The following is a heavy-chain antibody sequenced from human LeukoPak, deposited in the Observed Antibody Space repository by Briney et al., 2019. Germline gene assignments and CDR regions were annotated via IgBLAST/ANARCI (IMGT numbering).Heavy chain of an antibody. Sequence: SVKVSCKSSGGTFSIYAISWVRQAPGQGLEWMGRIIPILGIANYAQKFQDRVTITADKSTSTAYMELNTLRSEDTAVYYCARVKYGVYESRPFAYWGQGTLVTVSS. J-gene: IGHJ4*02. D-gene: IGHD5/OR15-5a*01. CDR3: ARVKYGVYESRPFAY. V-gene: IGHV1-69*04. CDR1: GGTFSIYA. CDR2: IIPILGIA.